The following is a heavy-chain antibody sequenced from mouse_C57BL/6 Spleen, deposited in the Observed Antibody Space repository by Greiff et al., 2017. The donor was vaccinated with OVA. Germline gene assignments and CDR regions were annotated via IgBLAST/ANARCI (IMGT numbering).Heavy chain of an antibody. Sequence: DVQLQESGAELVRPGASVKLSCTASGFNIKDDYMHWVKQRPEQGLEWIGWIDPENGDTEYASKFQGKATITADTSSNTAYLQLSSLTSEDTAVYYCTRQLRLGYWGQGTTLTVSS. D-gene: IGHD3-2*02. J-gene: IGHJ2*01. CDR3: TRQLRLGY. V-gene: IGHV14-4*01. CDR2: IDPENGDT. CDR1: GFNIKDDY.